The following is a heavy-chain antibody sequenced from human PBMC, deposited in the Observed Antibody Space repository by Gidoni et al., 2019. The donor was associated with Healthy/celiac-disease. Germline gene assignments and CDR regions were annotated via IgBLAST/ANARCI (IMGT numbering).Heavy chain of an antibody. CDR2: IYYSGST. CDR3: AREKYSWSGQGYDY. V-gene: IGHV4-61*01. CDR1: GGSVSSGSYY. J-gene: IGHJ4*02. Sequence: QVQLQESGPGLVKPSETLSLTCTVSGGSVSSGSYYWSWIRQPPGKGLEWIGYIYYSGSTNYNPSLKSRVTISVDTSKNQFSLKLSSVTAADTAVYYCAREKYSWSGQGYDYWGQGTLVTVSS. D-gene: IGHD6-13*01.